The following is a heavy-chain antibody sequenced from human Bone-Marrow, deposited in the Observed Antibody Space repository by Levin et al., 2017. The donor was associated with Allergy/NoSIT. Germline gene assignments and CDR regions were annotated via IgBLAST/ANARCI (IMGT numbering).Heavy chain of an antibody. V-gene: IGHV3-23*01. D-gene: IGHD4-17*01. CDR2: VSGFGSST. CDR1: GFTFSNYA. Sequence: GGSLRLSCAASGFTFSNYAMAWVRQAPGKGLDWVAGVSGFGSSTYYADSVRDRFTISRDRSKNTVYLQINGLRVEDTAIYYCAKDADEDFRDYGRLDVWGLGTLVTVSS. CDR3: AKDADEDFRDYGRLDV. J-gene: IGHJ4*02.